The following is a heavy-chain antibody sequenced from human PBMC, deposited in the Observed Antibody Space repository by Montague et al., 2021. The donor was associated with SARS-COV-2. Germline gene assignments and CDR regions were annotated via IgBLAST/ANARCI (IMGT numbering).Heavy chain of an antibody. CDR2: IYTSGST. D-gene: IGHD3-3*01. V-gene: IGHV4-61*02. Sequence: TRSLTCTVSGGSISSGSYYWSWIRQPAGKGLEWIGRIYTSGSTNYNPSLKSRVTISVDTSKNQFSLKLSSVTAADTAVYYCARILGTYYDFWSGERAIDAFDIWGQGTMVTVSS. CDR3: ARILGTYYDFWSGERAIDAFDI. CDR1: GGSISSGSYY. J-gene: IGHJ3*02.